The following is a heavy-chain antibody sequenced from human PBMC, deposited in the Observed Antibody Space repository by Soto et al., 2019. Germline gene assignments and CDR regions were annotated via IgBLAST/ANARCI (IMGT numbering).Heavy chain of an antibody. D-gene: IGHD3-16*01. CDR2: IKQDGSEK. CDR3: SREIAGRLGGFDP. Sequence: PGGSLRLSCAASGFTFSSYAMNWVRQAPGKGLEWVANIKQDGSEKYYVDSVKGRFTISRDNARNSLHLQMNSLRAEDTAMYYCSREIAGRLGGFDPWGQGTMVTVSS. V-gene: IGHV3-7*01. CDR1: GFTFSSYA. J-gene: IGHJ5*02.